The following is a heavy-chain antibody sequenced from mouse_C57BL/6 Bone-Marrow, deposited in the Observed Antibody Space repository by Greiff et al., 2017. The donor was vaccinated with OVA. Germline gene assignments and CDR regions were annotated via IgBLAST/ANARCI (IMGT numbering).Heavy chain of an antibody. CDR2: IYPRSGNT. J-gene: IGHJ4*01. V-gene: IGHV1-81*01. CDR1: GYTFTSYG. D-gene: IGHD1-1*01. Sequence: QVQLQQSGAELARPGASVKLSCKASGYTFTSYGISWVKQRTGQGLEWIGEIYPRSGNTYYNEKFKGKATLTADKSSSTAYMELRSLTSEDSAVYFCARDWGAGSSYYAMDYWGQGTSVTVSS. CDR3: ARDWGAGSSYYAMDY.